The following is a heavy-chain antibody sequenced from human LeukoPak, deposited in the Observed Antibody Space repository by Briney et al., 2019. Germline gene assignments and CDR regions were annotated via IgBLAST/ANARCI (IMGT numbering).Heavy chain of an antibody. D-gene: IGHD3-10*02. Sequence: GGSLRLSCAASGFTVSSNYINWVRQAPGKGLEWVSLIYSGGTTYYADSVKGRFTISRDNSKNTVHLQMNNLRAEDTAMYFCARRLYVVRGAFDIWGQGTMVTVSS. V-gene: IGHV3-53*01. CDR2: IYSGGTT. CDR3: ARRLYVVRGAFDI. CDR1: GFTVSSNY. J-gene: IGHJ3*02.